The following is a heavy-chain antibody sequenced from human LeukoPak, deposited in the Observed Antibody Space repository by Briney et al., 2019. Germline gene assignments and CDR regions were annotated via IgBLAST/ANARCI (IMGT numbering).Heavy chain of an antibody. J-gene: IGHJ4*02. CDR1: GFTFSSYS. Sequence: GGSLRLSCAASGFTFSSYSMNWVRQAPGKGLEWVSYISSSSSTIYYADSVKGRFTISRDNAKNSLYLQMNSLRAEDTAVYYCARGRGEQWLVPDYWGQGTLVTVSS. V-gene: IGHV3-48*01. CDR2: ISSSSSTI. CDR3: ARGRGEQWLVPDY. D-gene: IGHD6-19*01.